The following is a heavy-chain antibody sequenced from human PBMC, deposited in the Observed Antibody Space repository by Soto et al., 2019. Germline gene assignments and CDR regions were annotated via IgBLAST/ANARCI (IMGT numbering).Heavy chain of an antibody. D-gene: IGHD2-21*02. J-gene: IGHJ4*02. CDR2: ISYNGRT. V-gene: IGHV4-61*01. Sequence: PETLSLTCNVSAGSITGDSYYWTWIRQPPGKGLEWLGYISYNGRTNYNPSLKSRVTISVDTSRKQFFLRLTSVTAADTAIYYCARDPCGSDCYSGLDYWGQGSLVTVSS. CDR1: AGSITGDSYY. CDR3: ARDPCGSDCYSGLDY.